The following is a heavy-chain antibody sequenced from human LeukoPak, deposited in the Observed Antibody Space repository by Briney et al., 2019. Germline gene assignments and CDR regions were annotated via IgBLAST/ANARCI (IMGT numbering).Heavy chain of an antibody. CDR2: ISGSGGST. CDR1: GFTFSSYA. Sequence: GGSLRLSCAASGFTFSSYAMSWVRQAPGKGLEWVSAISGSGGSTHYAVSVKGRFTISGDNSKNTLYLQMNSLRAEDTAVYYCAKGSLFGVVIIGYFDYWGQGTLVTVSS. D-gene: IGHD3-3*01. CDR3: AKGSLFGVVIIGYFDY. J-gene: IGHJ4*02. V-gene: IGHV3-23*01.